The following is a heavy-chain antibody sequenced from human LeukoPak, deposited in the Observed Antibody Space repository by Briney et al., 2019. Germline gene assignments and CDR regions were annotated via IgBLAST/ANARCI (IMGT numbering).Heavy chain of an antibody. D-gene: IGHD1-26*01. V-gene: IGHV3-48*01. J-gene: IGHJ4*02. Sequence: GGSLRLSCAASGFTFSSYSMNWVRQAPGKGLEWVSYISGSSSTIYYADSVKGRFTISRDNAKNSLYLQMNSLRAEDTAVYYCAKDVSGYFDYWGQGTLVTVSS. CDR3: AKDVSGYFDY. CDR2: ISGSSSTI. CDR1: GFTFSSYS.